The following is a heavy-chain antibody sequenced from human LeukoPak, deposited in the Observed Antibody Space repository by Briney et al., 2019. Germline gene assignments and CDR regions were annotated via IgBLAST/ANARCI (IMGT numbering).Heavy chain of an antibody. CDR2: IIPIFGTA. V-gene: IGHV1-69*05. CDR3: ARGRWLQPWGYFDY. D-gene: IGHD5-24*01. J-gene: IGHJ4*02. Sequence: VASVKVSCKASGGTFSRYAISWVGQAPGQGLEWMGGIIPIFGTANYAQKFQGRVTITTDESTSTAYMELSSLRSEDTAVYYCARGRWLQPWGYFDYWGQGTLVTVSS. CDR1: GGTFSRYA.